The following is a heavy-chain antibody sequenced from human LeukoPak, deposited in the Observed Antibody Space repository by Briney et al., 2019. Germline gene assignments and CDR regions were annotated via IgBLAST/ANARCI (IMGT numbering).Heavy chain of an antibody. D-gene: IGHD4-17*01. J-gene: IGHJ4*02. V-gene: IGHV3-64D*06. CDR1: GFTFSSYA. CDR3: AKIGDYGASYFDY. Sequence: GGSLRLSCSASGFTFSSYAMHWVRQAPGKGLEYVSVISSNGGSTYYADSVKGRFTISRDNSKNTLYLQMSSLRAEDTAVYYCAKIGDYGASYFDYWGQGTLVTVSS. CDR2: ISSNGGST.